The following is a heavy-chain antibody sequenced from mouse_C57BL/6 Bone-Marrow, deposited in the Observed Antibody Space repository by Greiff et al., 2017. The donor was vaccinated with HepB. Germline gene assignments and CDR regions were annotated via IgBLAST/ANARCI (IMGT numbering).Heavy chain of an antibody. J-gene: IGHJ3*01. CDR1: GYTFTSYG. CDR2: IYPRSGNT. D-gene: IGHD1-1*01. Sequence: QVQLQQSGAELARPGASVKLSCKASGYTFTSYGISWVKQRTGQGLEWIGEIYPRSGNTYYNEKFKGKATLTADKSSSTAYMELRSLPSEDSAVYFCAIYYYGSSYGFAYWGQGTLVTVSA. CDR3: AIYYYGSSYGFAY. V-gene: IGHV1-81*01.